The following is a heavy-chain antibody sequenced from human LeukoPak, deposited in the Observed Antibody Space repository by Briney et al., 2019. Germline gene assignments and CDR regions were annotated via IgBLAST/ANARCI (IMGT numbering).Heavy chain of an antibody. CDR3: ARGSGWGGGFDY. CDR1: GYTFTSYD. J-gene: IGHJ4*02. CDR2: MNPNSGNT. V-gene: IGHV1-8*01. Sequence: ASVKVSCKASGYTFTSYDINWVRPATGQGLEWMGWMNPNSGNTGYAQKFQGRVTMTRNTSISTAYMELSSLRSEDTAVYYCARGSGWGGGFDYWGQGTLVTVSS. D-gene: IGHD6-25*01.